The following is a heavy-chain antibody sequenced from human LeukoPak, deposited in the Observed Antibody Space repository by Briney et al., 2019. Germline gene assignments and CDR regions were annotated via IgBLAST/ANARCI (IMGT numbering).Heavy chain of an antibody. D-gene: IGHD2-2*01. CDR2: ISGSGGST. CDR3: AKGPLEKYCSSASRSVFGIDH. CDR1: GFTFSSYV. Sequence: PGGALRLSCAASGFTFSSYVMSWVGQARGRGGEGVSAISGSGGSTYYADSVKGRFTIPRDNSKNTLYLQMNSLRAEDTAVYYCAKGPLEKYCSSASRSVFGIDHWGQGTLVTVPS. J-gene: IGHJ4*02. V-gene: IGHV3-23*01.